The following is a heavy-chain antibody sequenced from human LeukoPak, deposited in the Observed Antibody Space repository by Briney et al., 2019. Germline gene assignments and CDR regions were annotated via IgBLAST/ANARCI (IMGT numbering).Heavy chain of an antibody. Sequence: SETLSLTCTVSGGSISSGGYYWSWIRQHPGKGLEWIGYIYYSGSTYYNPSLKSRVTISVDTSKNQFSLKLSSVTAADTAVYYCARAWGYSSGRGLWGFDYWGQGTLVTVSS. D-gene: IGHD6-19*01. V-gene: IGHV4-31*03. CDR3: ARAWGYSSGRGLWGFDY. CDR2: IYYSGST. CDR1: GGSISSGGYY. J-gene: IGHJ4*02.